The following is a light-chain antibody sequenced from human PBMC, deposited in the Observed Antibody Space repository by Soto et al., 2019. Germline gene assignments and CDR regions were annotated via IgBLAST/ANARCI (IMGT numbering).Light chain of an antibody. J-gene: IGLJ1*01. V-gene: IGLV1-47*01. CDR2: RNN. Sequence: QSVLTQPPSASGTPGQRVTISCSGSSSNIGSNYVYWYQQLPGTAPTNLLYRNNQRPSGVPDRFSGSKSGTSASLAITGLQPEDEADYYCQSYDSSLTTFVFGTGTKLTVL. CDR1: SSNIGSNY. CDR3: QSYDSSLTTFV.